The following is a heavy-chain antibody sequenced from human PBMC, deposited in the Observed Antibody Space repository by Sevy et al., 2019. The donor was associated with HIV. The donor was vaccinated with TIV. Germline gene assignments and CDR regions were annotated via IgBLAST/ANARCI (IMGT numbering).Heavy chain of an antibody. CDR2: ISSSSSYI. CDR1: GFTFSSYS. V-gene: IGHV3-21*01. J-gene: IGHJ4*02. Sequence: GGSLRLSCAASGFTFSSYSMNWVRQAPGNGLEWVSSISSSSSYIYYADSVKGRFTISRDNAKNSLYLQMNSLRAEDTAVYYCAREAQPSSIAVAGRGGFDYWGQGTVVTVSS. CDR3: AREAQPSSIAVAGRGGFDY. D-gene: IGHD6-19*01.